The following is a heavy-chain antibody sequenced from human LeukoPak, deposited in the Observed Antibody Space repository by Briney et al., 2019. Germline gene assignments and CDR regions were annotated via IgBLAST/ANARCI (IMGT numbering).Heavy chain of an antibody. CDR3: ARDLGGFGELYWFDP. Sequence: PSQTLSLTCTVSGGSISSGDYYWSWIRQPPGKGLEWIGYIYYSGSTYYNPSLKSRVTISVDTSKNQFSLKLSSVTAADTAVYYCARDLGGFGELYWFDPWGQGTLVTVSS. J-gene: IGHJ5*02. CDR2: IYYSGST. V-gene: IGHV4-30-4*01. CDR1: GGSISSGDYY. D-gene: IGHD3-10*01.